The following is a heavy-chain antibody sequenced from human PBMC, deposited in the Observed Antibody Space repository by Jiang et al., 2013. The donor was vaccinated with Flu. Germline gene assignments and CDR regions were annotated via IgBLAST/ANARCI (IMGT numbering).Heavy chain of an antibody. CDR3: ATLRYFEREDFDY. D-gene: IGHD3-9*01. CDR2: INPNSGGT. V-gene: IGHV1-2*02. CDR1: GYTFTGYY. J-gene: IGHJ4*02. Sequence: GAEVKKPGASVKVSCKASGYTFTGYYMHWVRQAPGQGLEWMGWINPNSGGTNYAQKFQGRVTMTRDTSISTAYMELSRLRSDDTAVYYCATLRYFEREDFDYWGQGTLVTVSS.